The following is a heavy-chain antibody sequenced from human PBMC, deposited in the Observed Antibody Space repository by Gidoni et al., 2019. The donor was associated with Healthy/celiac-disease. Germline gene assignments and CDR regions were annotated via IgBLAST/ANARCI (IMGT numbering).Heavy chain of an antibody. J-gene: IGHJ4*02. D-gene: IGHD3-9*01. V-gene: IGHV3-7*03. CDR3: ARDGATGPPYFDY. Sequence: EVQLVDSGGGLVQSGGALILSCAASGFTFSSYWMSWVRQAPGKGLEWVANIKQDGSEKYYVDSVKGRFTISRDNAKNSLYLQMNSLRAEDTAVYYCARDGATGPPYFDYWGQGTLVTVSS. CDR1: GFTFSSYW. CDR2: IKQDGSEK.